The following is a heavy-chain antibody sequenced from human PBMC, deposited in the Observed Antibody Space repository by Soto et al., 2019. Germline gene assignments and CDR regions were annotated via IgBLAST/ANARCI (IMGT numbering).Heavy chain of an antibody. CDR1: GFTFSSYD. D-gene: IGHD3-3*01. CDR3: ARSVGPVPYDFWSGYYGAFDI. V-gene: IGHV3-13*01. CDR2: IGTAGDT. J-gene: IGHJ3*02. Sequence: GGSLRLSCAASGFTFSSYDMHWVRQATGKGLEWVSAIGTAGDTYYPGSVKGRFTISRENAKNSLYLQMNSLRAGDTAVYYCARSVGPVPYDFWSGYYGAFDIWGQGTMVTVSS.